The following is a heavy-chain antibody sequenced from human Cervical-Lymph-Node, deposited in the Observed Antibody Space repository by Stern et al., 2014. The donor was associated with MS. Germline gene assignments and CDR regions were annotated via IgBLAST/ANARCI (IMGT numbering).Heavy chain of an antibody. CDR2: IWYDGNKK. CDR1: GFTFSNYG. Sequence: QMQLVASGGGVVQPGRSLRLSCAASGFTFSNYGMHWVRQAPGKGLEWLAVIWYDGNKKYYADSVKGRFTISRDNSKNTLFLQMSSLTAEDTALYYCARGNWNYEGMGYWGQGTLVTVSS. D-gene: IGHD1-7*01. V-gene: IGHV3-33*01. CDR3: ARGNWNYEGMGY. J-gene: IGHJ4*02.